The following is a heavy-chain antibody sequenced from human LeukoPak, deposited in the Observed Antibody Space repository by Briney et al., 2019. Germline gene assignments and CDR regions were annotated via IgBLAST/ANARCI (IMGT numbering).Heavy chain of an antibody. V-gene: IGHV3-21*01. CDR2: ISSSSSYI. J-gene: IGHJ4*02. Sequence: PGRSLRLSCAASGFTFSSYSMNWVRQAPGKGLEWVSSISSSSSYIYYADSVKGRFTISRDNAKNSLYLQMNSLRAEDTAVYYCASLDSGSYSPFDYWGQGTLVTVSS. D-gene: IGHD1-26*01. CDR3: ASLDSGSYSPFDY. CDR1: GFTFSSYS.